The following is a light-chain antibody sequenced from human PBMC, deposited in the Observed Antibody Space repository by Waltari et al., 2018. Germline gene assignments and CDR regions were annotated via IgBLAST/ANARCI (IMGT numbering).Light chain of an antibody. J-gene: IGLJ1*01. V-gene: IGLV2-14*03. CDR3: SSYTSTSTFV. CDR2: DVV. Sequence: QSALTQPASVSGSPGQSITIPCTGTSNDIGDYNYASWYQQHPGKVPKLMIYDVVGRPSGVSDRFSGSKSGNTASLTISGLQTEDEADYYCSSYTSTSTFVFGSGTKVTVL. CDR1: SNDIGDYNY.